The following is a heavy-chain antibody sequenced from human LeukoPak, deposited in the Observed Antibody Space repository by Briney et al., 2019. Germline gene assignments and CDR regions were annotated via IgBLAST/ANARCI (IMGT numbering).Heavy chain of an antibody. D-gene: IGHD2-15*01. V-gene: IGHV4-34*01. Sequence: SETLSLTCAVYGGSFSGYYWSWIRQSPGEGPEWIGEINHGGSTNYNPSLKSRVTMSIDTSKKQFSLKLSSVTAADTAVYYCARGSCSGGTCYSLYYYYMDVWGKGTTVTVSS. CDR3: ARGSCSGGTCYSLYYYYMDV. CDR1: GGSFSGYY. CDR2: INHGGST. J-gene: IGHJ6*03.